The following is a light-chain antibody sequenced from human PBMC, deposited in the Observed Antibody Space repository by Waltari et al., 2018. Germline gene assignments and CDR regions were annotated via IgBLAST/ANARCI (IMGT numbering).Light chain of an antibody. CDR2: RNN. CDR1: SSNTGRNS. V-gene: IGLV1-47*01. Sequence: QPVLTQPPSASGTPGQRVPISRSGSSSNTGRNSVYGYQQLTGTAPKLLIYRNNQRPSGVPDRFSGSKSGTSASLAISGLRSEDEADYYCAAWDDSLRGPYVVFGGGTKLTVL. CDR3: AAWDDSLRGPYVV. J-gene: IGLJ2*01.